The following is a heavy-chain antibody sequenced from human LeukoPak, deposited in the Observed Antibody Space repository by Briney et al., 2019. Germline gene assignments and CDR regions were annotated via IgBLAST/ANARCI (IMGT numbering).Heavy chain of an antibody. V-gene: IGHV3-64D*06. Sequence: GGSLRLSCAASGFTVSSNYMSWVRQAPGKGLEYVSSISSNEYDTYYADSVKGRFTIFRDNSKNTLFLQMSSLRAEDTAVYYCVKDLNGTWSFDYWGQGTLVTVSS. J-gene: IGHJ4*02. CDR1: GFTVSSNY. CDR2: ISSNEYDT. D-gene: IGHD2-8*01. CDR3: VKDLNGTWSFDY.